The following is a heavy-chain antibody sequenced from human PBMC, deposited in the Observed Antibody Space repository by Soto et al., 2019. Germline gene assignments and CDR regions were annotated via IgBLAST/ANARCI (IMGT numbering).Heavy chain of an antibody. CDR3: AKAPGAYSGGDCYSDAFDI. J-gene: IGHJ3*02. CDR2: ISWNSGSI. Sequence: EVQLVESGGGLVQPGRSLRLSCAASGFTFDDYAMHWVRQAPGKGLEWVSGISWNSGSIGYADSVKGRFTISRDNAKNSLYLQMNSLRAEDTALYYCAKAPGAYSGGDCYSDAFDIWGQGTMVTVSS. V-gene: IGHV3-9*01. CDR1: GFTFDDYA. D-gene: IGHD2-21*01.